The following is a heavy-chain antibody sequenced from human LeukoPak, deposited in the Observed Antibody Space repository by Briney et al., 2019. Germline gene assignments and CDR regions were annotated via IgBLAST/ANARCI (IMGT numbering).Heavy chain of an antibody. CDR2: INPNSGGT. Sequence: ASVKVSCKASGYTFTGYYMHWVRQAPGQGLEWMGWINPNSGGTNYAQKFQGRVTMTRDTSISTAYMELSRLRSDDTAVYYCARDLTLRVVVPAYWGQGPLVTVSS. CDR3: ARDLTLRVVVPAY. D-gene: IGHD2-2*01. V-gene: IGHV1-2*02. CDR1: GYTFTGYY. J-gene: IGHJ4*02.